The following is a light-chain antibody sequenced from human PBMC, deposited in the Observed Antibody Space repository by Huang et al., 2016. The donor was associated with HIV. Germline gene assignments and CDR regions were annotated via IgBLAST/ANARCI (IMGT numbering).Light chain of an antibody. CDR3: HQYSSWPPT. J-gene: IGKJ1*01. CDR2: SVS. CDR1: QRVGGN. V-gene: IGKV3-15*01. Sequence: IVMTQSPATLSVSPGDSATLSFRASQRVGGNLAWYQQKPGQAPRLLLHSVSSSATGIPARFGGSGSRTDFTLTISSLQSEDFAIYYCHQYSSWPPTFGQGTKV.